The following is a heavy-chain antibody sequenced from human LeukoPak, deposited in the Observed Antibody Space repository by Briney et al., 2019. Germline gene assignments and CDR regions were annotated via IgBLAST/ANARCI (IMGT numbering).Heavy chain of an antibody. Sequence: GGSLRLSCAASGLTVSSNYMSWVRQAPGKGLEWVSGINWNGGSTGYADSVKGRFTISRDSAKNSLYLQMNSLRAEDTALYYCARDTYSSGSGDYWGQGTLVTVSS. CDR3: ARDTYSSGSGDY. CDR2: INWNGGST. D-gene: IGHD6-19*01. J-gene: IGHJ4*02. CDR1: GLTVSSNY. V-gene: IGHV3-20*04.